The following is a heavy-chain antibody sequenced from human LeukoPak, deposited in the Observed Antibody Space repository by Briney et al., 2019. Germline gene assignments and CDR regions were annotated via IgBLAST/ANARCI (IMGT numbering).Heavy chain of an antibody. J-gene: IGHJ4*02. CDR1: GFTFRNYW. CDR2: INDDGTFT. D-gene: IGHD1-14*01. V-gene: IGHV3-74*01. CDR3: GREILEPGKTLTY. Sequence: PGGSLRLSCAASGFTFRNYWMHWVRQVPGKGLVWVSRINDDGTFTTYADSVKGRFIISRDNAKNTLYLQMNSLRVEDTAVYYCGREILEPGKTLTYGGQGSLITVSS.